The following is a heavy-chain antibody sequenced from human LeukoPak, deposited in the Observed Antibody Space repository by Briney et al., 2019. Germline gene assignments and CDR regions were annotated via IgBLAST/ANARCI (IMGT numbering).Heavy chain of an antibody. V-gene: IGHV3-74*01. Sequence: GGSLRLSCAASGFTFSKYWMLWVRQAPGKGLESVSRINTDGTVTTYAGSVKGRFTVSRDNADNTMSLQMNSVRDEDTAVYYCATKQWLAPPPDSWGQGTPVTVSS. CDR2: INTDGTVT. CDR3: ATKQWLAPPPDS. D-gene: IGHD6-19*01. J-gene: IGHJ4*02. CDR1: GFTFSKYW.